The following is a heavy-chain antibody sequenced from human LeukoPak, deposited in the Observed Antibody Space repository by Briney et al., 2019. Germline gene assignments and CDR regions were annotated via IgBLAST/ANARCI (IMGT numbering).Heavy chain of an antibody. CDR3: ARLGARGSSSLYYYYGMDV. V-gene: IGHV4-59*08. D-gene: IGHD6-6*01. J-gene: IGHJ6*02. CDR2: IYYSGST. CDR1: GGSISSYY. Sequence: PSETLSLTCTDSGGSISSYYWSWIRQPPGKGLEWIGYIYYSGSTNYNPSLKSRVTISVDTSKNQFSLKLSSVTAADTAVYYCARLGARGSSSLYYYYGMDVWGQGTTVTVSS.